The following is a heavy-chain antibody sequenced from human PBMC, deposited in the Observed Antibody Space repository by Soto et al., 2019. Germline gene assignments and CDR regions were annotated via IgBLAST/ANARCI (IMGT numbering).Heavy chain of an antibody. CDR2: ISSSGSSI. CDR1: GFTFNDYY. Sequence: QVQLVESGGGLVKPGGSLRLSCAASGFTFNDYYMSWIRQAPGKGLEWVSYISSSGSSIYHADSVKGRFTISRDNAKNSLSLQMNSLRAEDTAVYYCARSPTRPYWYFDLWGRGTLVTVSS. J-gene: IGHJ2*01. V-gene: IGHV3-11*01. CDR3: ARSPTRPYWYFDL.